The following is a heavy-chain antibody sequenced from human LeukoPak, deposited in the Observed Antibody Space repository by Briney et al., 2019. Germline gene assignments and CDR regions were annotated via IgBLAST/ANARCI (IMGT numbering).Heavy chain of an antibody. J-gene: IGHJ5*02. CDR2: VSYDGKNK. Sequence: PGGSLRLSCVASGFTFSHYAVHWVRQAPGKGLDWVAVVSYDGKNKYYADSVKGRFAISRDNSKNTLYLQMNSLRAEDTAVYYCAKGGIVGAPDWFDPWGQGTLVTVSS. CDR1: GFTFSHYA. D-gene: IGHD1-26*01. CDR3: AKGGIVGAPDWFDP. V-gene: IGHV3-30*18.